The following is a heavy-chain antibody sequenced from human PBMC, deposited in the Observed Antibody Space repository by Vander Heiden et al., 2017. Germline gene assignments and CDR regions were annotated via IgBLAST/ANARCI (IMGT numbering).Heavy chain of an antibody. Sequence: QVQLVQSGAEVKKPGSSVKVSCKASGGTFSSYAISWVRTAPGQGLEWMGGIIPIFGTANYAQKFQGRVTITADKSTSTAYMELSSLRSEDTAVYYCARDTHQRLGYCSGGSCSKYNWFDPWGQGTLVTVSS. V-gene: IGHV1-69*06. J-gene: IGHJ5*02. CDR1: GGTFSSYA. CDR2: IIPIFGTA. CDR3: ARDTHQRLGYCSGGSCSKYNWFDP. D-gene: IGHD2-15*01.